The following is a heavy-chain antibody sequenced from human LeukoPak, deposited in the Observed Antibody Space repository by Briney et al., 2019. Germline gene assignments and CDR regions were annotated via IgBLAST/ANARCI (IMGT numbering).Heavy chain of an antibody. CDR1: GGSISSSSYY. Sequence: RTSETLSLTCTVSGGSISSSSYYWSWIRQPAGKGLEWIGRVYTSGSTNYNPSLKSRVTISLDTSKNQFSLKLSSVTAADTAVYYCARDGNSTPDYYHYGMDVWGQGTTVTVSS. CDR2: VYTSGST. J-gene: IGHJ6*02. CDR3: ARDGNSTPDYYHYGMDV. D-gene: IGHD2-2*01. V-gene: IGHV4-61*02.